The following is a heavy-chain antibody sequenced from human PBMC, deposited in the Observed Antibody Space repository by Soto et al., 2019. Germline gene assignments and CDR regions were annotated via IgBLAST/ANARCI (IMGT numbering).Heavy chain of an antibody. CDR1: GYTFTGYY. V-gene: IGHV1-2*02. CDR2: INPNSGGT. J-gene: IGHJ4*02. Sequence: VASVKVSCKASGYTFTGYYMHWVRQAPGQGLEWMGWINPNSGGTNYAQKFQGRVTMTRDTSISTAYMELSRLRSDDTAVYYCARAVRNYYDSSGYPDYWGQGTLVTVSS. D-gene: IGHD3-22*01. CDR3: ARAVRNYYDSSGYPDY.